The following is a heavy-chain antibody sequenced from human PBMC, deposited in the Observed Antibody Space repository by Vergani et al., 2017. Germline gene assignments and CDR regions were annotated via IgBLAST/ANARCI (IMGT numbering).Heavy chain of an antibody. V-gene: IGHV3-21*01. J-gene: IGHJ4*02. CDR2: ISSSSSYI. CDR3: ARAGEKAVAGYDY. D-gene: IGHD6-19*01. CDR1: GFTFSSYS. Sequence: VQLVESGGGVVQPGRSLRLSCAASGFTFSSYSMNWVRQAPGKGLEWVSSISSSSSYIYYADSVKGRFTISRDNAKNSLYLQMNSLRAEDTAVYYCARAGEKAVAGYDYWGQGTLVTVSS.